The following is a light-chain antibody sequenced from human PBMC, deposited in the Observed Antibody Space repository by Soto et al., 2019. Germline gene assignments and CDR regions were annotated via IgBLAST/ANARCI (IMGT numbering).Light chain of an antibody. V-gene: IGKV1-27*01. CDR1: QGISNY. CDR3: QKYNSAPWT. J-gene: IGKJ1*01. CDR2: VAS. Sequence: DIQMTQSPSSLSASVGDRVTITCRARQGISNYLAWYQQKPGKVPKLLIYVASTLQSGVPSRFSGSGSGTDFTLTISSLQPEDVATYYCQKYNSAPWTFGQGTKVEIK.